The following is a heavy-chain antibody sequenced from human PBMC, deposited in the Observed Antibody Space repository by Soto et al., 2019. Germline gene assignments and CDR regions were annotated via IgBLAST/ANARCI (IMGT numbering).Heavy chain of an antibody. CDR3: ARVGVITMVRGVMDY. D-gene: IGHD3-10*01. V-gene: IGHV4-39*07. CDR1: GGSISSSSYY. Sequence: SETLSLTCTVSGGSISSSSYYWGWIRQPPGKGLEWIGSIYYSGSTYYNPSLKSRVTISVDTSKNQFSLKLRSVTAADTALYYCARVGVITMVRGVMDYWGQGTLVTVSS. CDR2: IYYSGST. J-gene: IGHJ4*02.